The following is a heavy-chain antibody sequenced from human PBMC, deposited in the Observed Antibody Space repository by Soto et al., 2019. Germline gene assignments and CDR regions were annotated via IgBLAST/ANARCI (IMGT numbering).Heavy chain of an antibody. J-gene: IGHJ4*02. CDR1: GFSLTTSGVG. CDR2: IYLDDDK. Sequence: QITLNESGPTVVRPTETLTLTCRFSGFSLTTSGVGVGWIRQSPGKAPEWLALIYLDDDKRYSVSLKSRLTITKDTSKNQVVLTVSDLDPTDTATYYCAHRVLRTVFGLVTTTAIYFDFWGQGTPVAVSS. CDR3: AHRVLRTVFGLVTTTAIYFDF. V-gene: IGHV2-5*02. D-gene: IGHD3-3*01.